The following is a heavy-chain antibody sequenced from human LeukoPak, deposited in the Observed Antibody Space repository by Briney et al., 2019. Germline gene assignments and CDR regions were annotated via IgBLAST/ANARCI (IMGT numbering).Heavy chain of an antibody. CDR2: ISSSSSHV. V-gene: IGHV3-21*01. D-gene: IGHD1-26*01. J-gene: IGHJ3*02. CDR3: AGGDMQELLSRGSFDI. CDR1: GFTFSSYS. Sequence: GGSLRLSCAASGFTFSSYSMNWVRQAPGKGLEWVSSISSSSSHVYYADSVKGRFTISRDNAKNSLYLQMNSLRAEDTAVYYCAGGDMQELLSRGSFDIWGQGTMVTVSS.